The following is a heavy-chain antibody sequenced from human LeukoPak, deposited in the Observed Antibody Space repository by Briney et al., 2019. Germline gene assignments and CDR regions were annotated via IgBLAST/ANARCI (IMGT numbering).Heavy chain of an antibody. CDR1: GFTFISYA. D-gene: IGHD6-13*01. V-gene: IGHV3-23*01. CDR2: ISGSGSST. Sequence: PGGSLRLSCAASGFTFISYAMNWVRQAPGKGLEWVSTISGSGSSTYYADSVKGRFTISRDNSKNTLYLQMNSLRADDTAVYYCAKRGIAAAASFDYWGQGTLVSVSS. J-gene: IGHJ4*02. CDR3: AKRGIAAAASFDY.